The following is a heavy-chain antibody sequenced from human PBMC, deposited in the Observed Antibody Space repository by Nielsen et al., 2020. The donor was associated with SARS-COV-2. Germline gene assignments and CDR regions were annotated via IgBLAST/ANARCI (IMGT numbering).Heavy chain of an antibody. CDR2: INHSGDT. D-gene: IGHD5-12*01. CDR1: GGSFTAYY. V-gene: IGHV4-34*01. J-gene: IGHJ4*01. Sequence: SETLSLTCAVSGGSFTAYYWSWIRQPPGKGLEWIGEINHSGDTNNNPSLRSRVTLSRDTSKNQFSLNMRSVTAADTSVYYCARPAVMATIVTAEDFWGQGLLVTVSS. CDR3: ARPAVMATIVTAEDF.